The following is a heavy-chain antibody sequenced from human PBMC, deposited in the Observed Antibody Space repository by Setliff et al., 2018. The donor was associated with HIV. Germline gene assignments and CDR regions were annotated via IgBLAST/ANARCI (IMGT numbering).Heavy chain of an antibody. J-gene: IGHJ3*02. CDR3: ARGQPQGGGTYWSAFDI. D-gene: IGHD1-26*01. CDR2: IYYTGAP. V-gene: IGHV4-59*01. CDR1: GDSISSTY. Sequence: SETLSLTCTVSGDSISSTYWSWIRQPPGKGLEWIGFIYYTGAPDYNPSFKSRVTISLDTSKTQYSLKLSSVTAADTAVYYCARGQPQGGGTYWSAFDIWGQVTMVTVSS.